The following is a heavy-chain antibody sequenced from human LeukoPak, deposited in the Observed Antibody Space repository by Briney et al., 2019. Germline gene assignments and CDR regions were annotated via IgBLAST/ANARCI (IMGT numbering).Heavy chain of an antibody. CDR1: GGSISGYY. D-gene: IGHD1-26*01. V-gene: IGHV4-59*12. J-gene: IGHJ3*02. Sequence: SETLSLTCSISGGSISGYYWSWIRKPPGKGLEWIAYIYYTGSTNNNPSLKSRVTISVDTSKNQFSLKLSSVTAADTAVYYCARSSYSGSYNDAFDIWGQGTVVTVSS. CDR3: ARSSYSGSYNDAFDI. CDR2: IYYTGST.